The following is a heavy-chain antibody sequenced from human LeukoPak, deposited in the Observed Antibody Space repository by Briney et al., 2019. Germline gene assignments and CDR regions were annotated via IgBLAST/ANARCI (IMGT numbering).Heavy chain of an antibody. J-gene: IGHJ4*02. CDR1: VLIHISYL. CDR3: AKVTGPRRYYSDSRSYRPYYFDY. Sequence: GGALRLSCAASVLIHISYLMHGLRQAAAKGLEWVSAISGSGGNTYYAGFGKGRFSISRDNSKNTLYLQMNSLRAEDTAVYYCAKVTGPRRYYSDSRSYRPYYFDYWGQGTLVTVSS. CDR2: ISGSGGNT. D-gene: IGHD3-22*01. V-gene: IGHV3-23*01.